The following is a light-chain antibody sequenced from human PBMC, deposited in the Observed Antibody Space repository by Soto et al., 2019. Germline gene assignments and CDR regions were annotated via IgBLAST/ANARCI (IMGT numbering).Light chain of an antibody. V-gene: IGLV2-14*01. J-gene: IGLJ1*01. CDR3: SSYTTSSSYV. Sequence: QSALTQPASVSGSPGQSITISCTGTSSDVGAFIYVSWYQQHPGKAPKLMIYDANNRPSGVSNRFSGSKSGNTASLTISGLQAEDEADYYCSSYTTSSSYVFGAGTKVTVL. CDR1: SSDVGAFIY. CDR2: DAN.